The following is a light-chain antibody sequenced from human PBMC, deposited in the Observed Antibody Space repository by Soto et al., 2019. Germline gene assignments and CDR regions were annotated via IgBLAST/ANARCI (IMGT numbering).Light chain of an antibody. CDR3: ATWDDRLGAFV. V-gene: IGLV1-44*01. Sequence: QSVLTQPPSASGTPGQRVTISCSGGRSNIGTNSVSWYQQLPGTAPRLLNYANNQRPSGVPDRFSASKSGTSASLTVSGLQSEDEADYYCATWDDRLGAFVSGSGTKLTVL. CDR1: RSNIGTNS. J-gene: IGLJ1*01. CDR2: ANN.